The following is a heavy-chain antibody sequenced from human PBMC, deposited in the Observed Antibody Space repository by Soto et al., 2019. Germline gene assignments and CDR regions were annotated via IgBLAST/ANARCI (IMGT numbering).Heavy chain of an antibody. CDR3: ARESEDLTSNFDY. Sequence: GGSLRLSCAASGFTFTRHSMNWVRQAPGKGLEWVSSISSTTNYIYYGDSMKGRFTISRDNAKNSLYLEMNSLRAEDTAVYYCARESEDLTSNFDYWGQGTLVTVSS. CDR1: GFTFTRHS. V-gene: IGHV3-21*06. J-gene: IGHJ4*02. CDR2: ISSTTNYI.